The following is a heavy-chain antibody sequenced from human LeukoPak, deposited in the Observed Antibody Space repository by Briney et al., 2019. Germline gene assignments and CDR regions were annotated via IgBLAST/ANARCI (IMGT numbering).Heavy chain of an antibody. CDR1: GYTFTGYY. J-gene: IGHJ4*02. D-gene: IGHD3-22*01. Sequence: GASVKVSCKASGYTFTGYYMHWVRQAPGQGLEWMGWINPNSGGTNYAQKFQGRVTMTRDTSTSTVYMELSSLRSEDTAVYYCASSSGYYPIFDYWGQGTLVTVSS. V-gene: IGHV1-2*02. CDR2: INPNSGGT. CDR3: ASSSGYYPIFDY.